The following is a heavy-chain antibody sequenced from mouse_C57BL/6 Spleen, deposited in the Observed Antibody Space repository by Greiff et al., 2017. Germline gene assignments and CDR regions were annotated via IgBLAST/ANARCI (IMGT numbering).Heavy chain of an antibody. CDR2: ISSGSSTI. CDR1: GFTFSDYG. Sequence: VQLQQSGGGLVKPGGSLKLPCAASGFTFSDYGMHWVRQAPEKGLEGVAYISSGSSTIYYADTVKGRFTISRDKAKNPLFLQMTRLRSEDRAMYYCARRDFAYWGRGTLVTVSA. V-gene: IGHV5-17*01. J-gene: IGHJ3*01. CDR3: ARRDFAY.